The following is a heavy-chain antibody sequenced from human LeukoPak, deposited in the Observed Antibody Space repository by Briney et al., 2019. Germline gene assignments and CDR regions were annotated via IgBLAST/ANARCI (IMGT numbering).Heavy chain of an antibody. CDR2: INPNSGGT. V-gene: IGHV1-2*02. Sequence: ASVKVSCKASGYTFTDYYMHWVRQAPGQGLEWMGWINPNSGGTKFAQKFQGRVTMTRDTSISTAYMELDRLSSDDTAVYFCARNGRGIYDYWGQGTLVTVSS. CDR3: ARNGRGIYDY. D-gene: IGHD3-16*01. CDR1: GYTFTDYY. J-gene: IGHJ4*02.